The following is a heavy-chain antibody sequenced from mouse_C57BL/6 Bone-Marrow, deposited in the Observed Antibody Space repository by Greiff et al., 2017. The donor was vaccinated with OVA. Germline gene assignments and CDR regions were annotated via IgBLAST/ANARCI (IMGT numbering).Heavy chain of an antibody. CDR1: GYTFTSYW. V-gene: IGHV1-55*01. Sequence: QVHVKQPGAELVKPGASVKMSCKASGYTFTSYWITWVKQRPGQGLEWIGDIYPGSGSTNYNEKFKSKATLTVDTSSSTAYMQLSSLTSEDSAVYYCARDSTVVATGYFDYWGQGTTLTVSS. CDR2: IYPGSGST. D-gene: IGHD1-1*01. J-gene: IGHJ2*01. CDR3: ARDSTVVATGYFDY.